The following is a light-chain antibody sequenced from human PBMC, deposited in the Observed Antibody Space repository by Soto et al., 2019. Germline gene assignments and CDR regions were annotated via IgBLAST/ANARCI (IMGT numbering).Light chain of an antibody. Sequence: EIVLTQSPGTLSLSPGERATLSCRASQSVSSGYLAWYQQKPGQAPRLLIYGASTRATGIPSRFSGSGSGTEFTLTISSLQPDDFATYYCQQYNSYSYTFGQGTKVDIK. J-gene: IGKJ2*01. CDR3: QQYNSYSYT. CDR2: GAS. V-gene: IGKV3-20*01. CDR1: QSVSSGY.